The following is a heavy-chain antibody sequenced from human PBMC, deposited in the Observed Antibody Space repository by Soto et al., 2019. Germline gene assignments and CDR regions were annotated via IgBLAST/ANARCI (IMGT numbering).Heavy chain of an antibody. J-gene: IGHJ4*02. CDR1: GFTFTRYS. CDR2: ISSTTNYI. Sequence: PGGSLRLSCAASGFTFTRYSMNWVRQAPGKGLGWVSSISSTTNYIYYADFMKGRFTVSRDNAKNSVYLEMNSLSAEDTAVYYCARESEDLTSNFDYWGQGTLVTVSS. CDR3: ARESEDLTSNFDY. V-gene: IGHV3-21*01.